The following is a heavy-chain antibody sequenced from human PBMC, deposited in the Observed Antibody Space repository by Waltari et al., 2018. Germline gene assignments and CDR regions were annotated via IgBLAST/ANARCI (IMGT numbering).Heavy chain of an antibody. D-gene: IGHD5-12*01. CDR2: IFSGGAT. CDR3: ARGYGCYGLDY. V-gene: IGHV3-53*02. J-gene: IGHJ4*02. CDR1: GFSVRNNY. Sequence: EVQLVETGGGLIQPGGSLRLPCLASGFSVRNNYMTWVRQAPGQGLEWVSLIFSGGATYYAKSLKGRFTMSRDNSKETVYLYMNSLRVEDTAVYYWARGYGCYGLDYWGQGTLVTVSA.